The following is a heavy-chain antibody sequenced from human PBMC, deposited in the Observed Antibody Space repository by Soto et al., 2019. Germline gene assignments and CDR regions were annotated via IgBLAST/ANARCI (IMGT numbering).Heavy chain of an antibody. V-gene: IGHV3-21*06. CDR2: ISSTTNYI. CDR3: ARESEDITSSFDY. J-gene: IGHJ4*02. Sequence: EVQLVESGGGLVKPGGSLRLSCAASGFTFTRYSMNWVRQAPGKGLEWVSSISSTTNYIYYGDSMKGRFTISRDNAMHSLYLEMNSPRAEDTAVYYCARESEDITSSFDYWAQGPLVTVSS. CDR1: GFTFTRYS.